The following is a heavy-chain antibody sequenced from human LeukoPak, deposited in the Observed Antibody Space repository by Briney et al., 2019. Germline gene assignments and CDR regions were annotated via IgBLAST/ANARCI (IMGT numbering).Heavy chain of an antibody. CDR3: AGHHPRNTVDF. CDR1: GGSITSYY. Sequence: SETLSLTCTVSGGSITSYYWSWIRQPPRQPPGKGLEWIAYISDIGSINYNPSVKSRVTISLDTSKNQFSLKLSSVTAADTAVYYCAGHHPRNTVDFWGQGTLVTVSS. D-gene: IGHD2/OR15-2a*01. V-gene: IGHV4-59*08. J-gene: IGHJ4*02. CDR2: ISDIGSI.